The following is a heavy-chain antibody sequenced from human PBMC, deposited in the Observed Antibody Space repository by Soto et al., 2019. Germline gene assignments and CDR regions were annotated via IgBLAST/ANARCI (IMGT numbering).Heavy chain of an antibody. Sequence: QLQLQESGPGLVKPSETLSLTCTVSGGSISSSSYYWGWIRQPPGKGLEWIGSIYYSGSTYYNPSLKSRVTISVDTSKNQFSLKLSSVTAADTAVYYCARLGPKYIVATIKDYWGQGTLVTVSS. CDR3: ARLGPKYIVATIKDY. CDR2: IYYSGST. CDR1: GGSISSSSYY. J-gene: IGHJ4*02. V-gene: IGHV4-39*01. D-gene: IGHD5-12*01.